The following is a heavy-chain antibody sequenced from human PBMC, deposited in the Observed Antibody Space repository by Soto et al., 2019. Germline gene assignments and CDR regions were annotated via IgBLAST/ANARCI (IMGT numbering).Heavy chain of an antibody. J-gene: IGHJ4*02. D-gene: IGHD3-3*01. V-gene: IGHV1-3*01. CDR2: INVVTGNT. CDR1: GFSFISYA. CDR3: AREHDDWSGYSFDF. Sequence: ASVKVSCKSSGFSFISYAIQWVRQAPGQRLEWMGWINVVTGNTKYSQQFQGRVTITRDTSASTAYMELNGLTSDDTAIYYCAREHDDWSGYSFDFWGQGTLVTVSS.